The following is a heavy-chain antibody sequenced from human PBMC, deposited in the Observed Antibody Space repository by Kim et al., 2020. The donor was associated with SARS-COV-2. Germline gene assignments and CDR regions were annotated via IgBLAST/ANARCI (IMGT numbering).Heavy chain of an antibody. V-gene: IGHV4-4*02. J-gene: IGHJ4*02. CDR3: ASLPNRASFDY. D-gene: IGHD2-2*01. Sequence: NYNPSLKSRVTISVDKSKNQFSLKLSSVTAADTAVYYCASLPNRASFDYWGQGTLVTVSS.